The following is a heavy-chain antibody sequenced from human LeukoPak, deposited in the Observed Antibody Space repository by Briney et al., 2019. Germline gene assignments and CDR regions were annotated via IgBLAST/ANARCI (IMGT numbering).Heavy chain of an antibody. CDR1: GYTFTSYG. Sequence: ASVKVSCKASGYTFTSYGISWVRQTPGQGLEWMGWISAYNGNTNYAQKLQGRVTMTTDTSTSTAYMELRSLRSDDTAVYYCARDQYYDSKGWFDPWGQGTLVTVSS. D-gene: IGHD3-22*01. CDR3: ARDQYYDSKGWFDP. V-gene: IGHV1-18*01. J-gene: IGHJ5*02. CDR2: ISAYNGNT.